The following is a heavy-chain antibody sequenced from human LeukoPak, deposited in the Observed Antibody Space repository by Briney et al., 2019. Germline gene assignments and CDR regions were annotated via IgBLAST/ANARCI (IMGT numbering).Heavy chain of an antibody. CDR1: GGSISSYY. CDR2: IYYSGST. J-gene: IGHJ3*02. V-gene: IGHV4-59*01. Sequence: SETLSLTCTVPGGSISSYYWSWIRQPPGKGLEWIGYIYYSGSTNYNPSLKSRVTISVDTSKNQFPLKLSSVTAADTAVYYCARPYSGYSDAFDIWGQGTMVTVSS. CDR3: ARPYSGYSDAFDI. D-gene: IGHD5-18*01.